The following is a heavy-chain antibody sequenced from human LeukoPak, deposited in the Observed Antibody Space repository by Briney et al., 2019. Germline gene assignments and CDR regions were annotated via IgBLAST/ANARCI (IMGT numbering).Heavy chain of an antibody. Sequence: GGSLRLSCAASGFAFSTYSMSWVRQAAGKGLEWVSYISSTSSIIYYADSVRGRFSISRDNARNSVYLQMNILRAEDTAMYYCARSAPGTGAGQPNFDYWGQGALVTVSS. J-gene: IGHJ4*02. CDR1: GFAFSTYS. CDR2: ISSTSSII. V-gene: IGHV3-48*01. D-gene: IGHD6-13*01. CDR3: ARSAPGTGAGQPNFDY.